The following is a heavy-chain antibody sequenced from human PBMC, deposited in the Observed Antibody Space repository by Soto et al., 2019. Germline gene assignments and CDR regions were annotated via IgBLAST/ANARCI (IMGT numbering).Heavy chain of an antibody. J-gene: IGHJ4*02. Sequence: QVQLVQSGAEVKKPGASVKVSCKASGYTFTSYAIHWVRQAPGQRLEWMGWINAGNGNTRYSQKFQGRVTITRDTSASTAYMELSSLRSEDTAVYSCARNGVGTYHFDYWGQGTLVTVSS. D-gene: IGHD1-1*01. CDR2: INAGNGNT. CDR3: ARNGVGTYHFDY. V-gene: IGHV1-3*01. CDR1: GYTFTSYA.